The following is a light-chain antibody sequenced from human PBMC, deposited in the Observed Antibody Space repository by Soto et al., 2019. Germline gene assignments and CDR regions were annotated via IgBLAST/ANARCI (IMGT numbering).Light chain of an antibody. Sequence: DVVMTQSPLSLPVTLGQPASISCRSTQSLVHSDGNTHLNWFQQRPGQSPRRLICKVSNRESGVPDRFSGSASGTDFTLKISGVEAEDVGVYYCMQGTHWPYTFGQGTKLEIK. CDR1: QSLVHSDGNTH. J-gene: IGKJ2*01. V-gene: IGKV2-30*02. CDR2: KVS. CDR3: MQGTHWPYT.